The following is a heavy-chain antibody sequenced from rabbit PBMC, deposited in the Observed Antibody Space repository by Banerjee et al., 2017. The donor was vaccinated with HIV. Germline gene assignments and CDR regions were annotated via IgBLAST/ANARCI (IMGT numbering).Heavy chain of an antibody. CDR2: IDPMFGTT. V-gene: IGHV1S47*01. J-gene: IGHJ4*01. CDR3: AGSLVDNANL. Sequence: QEQLKESGGGLVQPGGSLKLSCKASEFDLSSYGMSWVRQAPGKGLEWIGFIDPMFGTTYYANWVNGRFTISSHNAQNTLYLQLNSLTAADTATYLCAGSLVDNANLWGPGTLV. D-gene: IGHD1-1*01. CDR1: EFDLSSYG.